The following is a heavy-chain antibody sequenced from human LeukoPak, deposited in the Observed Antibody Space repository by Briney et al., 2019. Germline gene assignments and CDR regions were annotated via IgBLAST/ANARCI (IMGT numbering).Heavy chain of an antibody. Sequence: SETLSLTCALHRESFTGYYSSWIRQPPRKGLEWIGEINHRGRANYTTSLKSRVALSVDKSKPQFSLKLSSVTAADTAVYYCARGYSSSPPRWFDPWGQGTLVTVSS. CDR1: RESFTGYY. CDR2: INHRGRA. J-gene: IGHJ5*02. V-gene: IGHV4-34*01. D-gene: IGHD6-13*01. CDR3: ARGYSSSPPRWFDP.